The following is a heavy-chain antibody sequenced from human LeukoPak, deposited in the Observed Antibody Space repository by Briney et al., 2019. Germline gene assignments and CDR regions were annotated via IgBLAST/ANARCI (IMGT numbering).Heavy chain of an antibody. CDR1: GGSISSGGYY. D-gene: IGHD3-9*01. Sequence: PSQTLSLTCTVSGGSISSGGYYWSWIRQHPGKGLEWIGYIYYSGSTYYNPSLKSRVTISVDTSKNQFSLKLSSVAAADTAVYYCARHLSYYDILTWFDPWGQGTLVTVSS. CDR2: IYYSGST. CDR3: ARHLSYYDILTWFDP. V-gene: IGHV4-31*03. J-gene: IGHJ5*02.